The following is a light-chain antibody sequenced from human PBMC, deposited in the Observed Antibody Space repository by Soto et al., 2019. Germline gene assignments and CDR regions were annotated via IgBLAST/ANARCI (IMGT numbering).Light chain of an antibody. CDR2: EVN. CDR1: SSDVGGYNY. V-gene: IGLV2-8*01. J-gene: IGLJ1*01. Sequence: QSALTQPPSASGSPGQSVTISCTGTSSDVGGYNYVSWYQQHPGKVPKLMVYEVNKRPSGVPDRFSGSKSGNTASLTVSGLQAEDEGDYYCTPYAGGNNVFGTGTKVTVL. CDR3: TPYAGGNNV.